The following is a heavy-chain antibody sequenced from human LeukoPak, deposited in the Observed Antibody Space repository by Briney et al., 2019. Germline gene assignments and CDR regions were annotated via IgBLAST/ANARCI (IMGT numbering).Heavy chain of an antibody. V-gene: IGHV4-34*01. CDR2: INHSGST. J-gene: IGHJ6*03. Sequence: HSETLSLTCAVYGGSFSGYYWSWIRQPPGKGLEWIGEINHSGSTNYDPSLKSRVTISVDTSKNQFSLKLSSVTAADTAVYYCARALRVVVARYYYYYMDVWGKGTTVTVSS. D-gene: IGHD2-15*01. CDR3: ARALRVVVARYYYYYMDV. CDR1: GGSFSGYY.